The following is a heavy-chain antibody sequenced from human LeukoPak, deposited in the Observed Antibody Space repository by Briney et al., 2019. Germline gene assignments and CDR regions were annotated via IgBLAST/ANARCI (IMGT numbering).Heavy chain of an antibody. V-gene: IGHV4-34*01. J-gene: IGHJ4*02. Sequence: SETLSRTCAVYGGSFSGYYWSWIRQPPGKGLEWIGEINHSGSTNYNPSLKSRVTISVDASKNQFSLKLSSVTAADTAVYYCARVWDDNVWGSYLGYWDQGTLVTVSS. D-gene: IGHD3-16*02. CDR3: ARVWDDNVWGSYLGY. CDR2: INHSGST. CDR1: GGSFSGYY.